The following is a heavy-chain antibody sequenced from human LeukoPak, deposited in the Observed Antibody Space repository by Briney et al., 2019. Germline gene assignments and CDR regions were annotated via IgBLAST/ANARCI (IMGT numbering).Heavy chain of an antibody. V-gene: IGHV3-21*01. D-gene: IGHD2-15*01. CDR2: ISSSGSYI. Sequence: PGGSLRLSCAASRFTFSSYSMNWVRQAPGKGLEWVSSISSSGSYIYYADSVKGRFTISRDNAKNSLYLQMNSLRAEDTAVYYCAREGYCSGDTCYQDDAFDIWGQGTMVTVSS. CDR1: RFTFSSYS. J-gene: IGHJ3*02. CDR3: AREGYCSGDTCYQDDAFDI.